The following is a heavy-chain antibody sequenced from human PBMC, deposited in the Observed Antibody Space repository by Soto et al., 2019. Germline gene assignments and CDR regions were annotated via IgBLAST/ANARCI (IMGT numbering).Heavy chain of an antibody. V-gene: IGHV3-21*01. Sequence: EVQLVESRGGLVKPGGSLRLSCAASGFTFSSYSMNWVRHAPGKGLEWVSSINSSSSYIYYADSVKGRFTISRDNAKNSLYLQMNSLRAEDTAVYYCARPWGHYYYYYYMDDWGKGTTVTVSS. CDR1: GFTFSSYS. J-gene: IGHJ6*03. CDR2: INSSSSYI. CDR3: ARPWGHYYYYYYMDD. D-gene: IGHD7-27*01.